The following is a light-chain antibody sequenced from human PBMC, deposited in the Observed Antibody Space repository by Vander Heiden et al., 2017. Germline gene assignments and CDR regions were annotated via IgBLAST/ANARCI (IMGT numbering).Light chain of an antibody. CDR1: QSISSY. CDR2: KAS. J-gene: IGKJ5*01. CDR3: QQDNSCPIT. Sequence: DIEMTQSPSTLSVSAGDRATLPCRASQSISSYLAWYQQKPGKAPKLLIYKASSRETGVPARFSGSGSGTEFTLTISSLQPDDFAAYYCQQDNSCPITFGQGTQVEIK. V-gene: IGKV1-5*03.